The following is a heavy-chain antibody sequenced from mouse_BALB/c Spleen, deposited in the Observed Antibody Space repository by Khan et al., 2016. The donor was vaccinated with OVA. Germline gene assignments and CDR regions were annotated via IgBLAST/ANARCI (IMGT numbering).Heavy chain of an antibody. CDR3: AGNYRSDVYFAY. V-gene: IGHV1S136*01. CDR1: GYTFTSYV. Sequence: EVQLQESGPELVKPGASVKMSCKASGYTFTSYVIHWVKQKPGQGLEWIGYIYPYNDGTKYNEKFKGKATLTSDKSSSTAYMELSSLTSEASAVYYCAGNYRSDVYFAYGAQGTTLPVS. CDR2: IYPYNDGT. D-gene: IGHD2-14*01. J-gene: IGHJ2*01.